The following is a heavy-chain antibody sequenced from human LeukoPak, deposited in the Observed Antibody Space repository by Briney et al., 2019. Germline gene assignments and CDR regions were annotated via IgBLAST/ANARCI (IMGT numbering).Heavy chain of an antibody. V-gene: IGHV4-39*01. Sequence: SETLSLTCTVSGGSIRSSNYCWGWIRQPPGKGLEWIGSIDHNGNTNYNPSLKSRVTISVDMSKNQFSLKLSSVIAADTAVYYCARLWSTDCSGGSCPHQPNYWGQGTLVTVSS. D-gene: IGHD2-15*01. J-gene: IGHJ4*02. CDR2: IDHNGNT. CDR1: GGSIRSSNYC. CDR3: ARLWSTDCSGGSCPHQPNY.